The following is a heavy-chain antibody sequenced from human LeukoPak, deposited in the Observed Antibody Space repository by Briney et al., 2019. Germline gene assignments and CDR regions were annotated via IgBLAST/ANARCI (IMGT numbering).Heavy chain of an antibody. CDR1: GFTFNNYA. Sequence: GGSLRLSCAASGFTFNNYAMSWVRQAPGKGLEWVAFVRYDGSNKYYADSVKGRFAISRDNSKNTLYLQMNSLRAEDTAVYYCARQYCSGGSCYSFLALDIWGQGTMATVSS. V-gene: IGHV3-30*02. CDR2: VRYDGSNK. CDR3: ARQYCSGGSCYSFLALDI. J-gene: IGHJ3*02. D-gene: IGHD2-15*01.